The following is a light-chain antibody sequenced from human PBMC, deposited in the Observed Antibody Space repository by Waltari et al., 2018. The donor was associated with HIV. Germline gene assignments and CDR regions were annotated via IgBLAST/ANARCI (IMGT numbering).Light chain of an antibody. J-gene: IGLJ3*02. CDR2: RNN. CDR1: SSNLGNNY. CDR3: ATWDDSLSGPV. V-gene: IGLV1-47*01. Sequence: QSVLTQPPSASGTPGQRVTIPCSGSSSNLGNNYVYSYQQLPGTAPKLLIYRNNQRPSGVPDRFSGSKSDTSASLAISGLRSEDEADYFCATWDDSLSGPVFGGGTKLTVL.